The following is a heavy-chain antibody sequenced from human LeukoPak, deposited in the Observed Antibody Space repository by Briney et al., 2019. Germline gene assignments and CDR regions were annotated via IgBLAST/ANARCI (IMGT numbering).Heavy chain of an antibody. CDR3: ARDRWERSSTFDY. J-gene: IGHJ4*02. CDR2: IYYSGST. D-gene: IGHD1-26*01. V-gene: IGHV4-39*07. CDR1: GGSISSSSYY. Sequence: PSETLSLTCTVSGGSISSSSYYWGWIRQPPGKGLEWIGSIYYSGSTYCNPSLKSRVTISVDTSKNQFSLKLSSVTAADTAVYYCARDRWERSSTFDYWGQGTPVTVSS.